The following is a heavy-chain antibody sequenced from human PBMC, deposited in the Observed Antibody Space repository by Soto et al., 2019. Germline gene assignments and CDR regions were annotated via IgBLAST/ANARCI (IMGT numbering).Heavy chain of an antibody. D-gene: IGHD3-3*01. J-gene: IGHJ4*02. CDR2: INAGNGNT. CDR3: ARAGFGVVDY. V-gene: IGHV1-3*01. CDR1: GYTFTSYA. Sequence: EASVKVSGTDCGYTFTSYAMHCVRQAPGQRLEWMGWINAGNGNTKYSQKFQGRVTITRDTSASTAYMELSSLRSEDTALYYCARAGFGVVDYWGKGTLVTVSS.